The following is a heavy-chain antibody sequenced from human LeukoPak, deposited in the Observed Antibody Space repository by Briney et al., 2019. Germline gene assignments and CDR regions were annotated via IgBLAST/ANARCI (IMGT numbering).Heavy chain of an antibody. Sequence: GGSLRLSCAASGFTFSSYWMHWVRQDPGKGLVWVSRINSDGSSTSHADSVKGRFTISRDNAKNMLYLQMNSLRAEDTAVYYCTRDGPQKWLHFDYWGQGILVTVSS. CDR3: TRDGPQKWLHFDY. CDR1: GFTFSSYW. CDR2: INSDGSST. D-gene: IGHD5-24*01. V-gene: IGHV3-74*01. J-gene: IGHJ4*02.